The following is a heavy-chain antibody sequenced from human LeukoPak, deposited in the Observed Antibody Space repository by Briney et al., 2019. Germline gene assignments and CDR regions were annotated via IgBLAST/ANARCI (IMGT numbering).Heavy chain of an antibody. CDR1: GVSISSYY. CDR3: ASHPPTYSAYTY. Sequence: PSETLSLTCTVSGVSISSYYRSWIRQPAGKGLEWIGRIYTSGSTNYNPSLKSRVTMSVDTSKNQFSLRLSSVTAADTAVYYCASHPPTYSAYTYWGQGTLVTVSS. D-gene: IGHD5-12*01. V-gene: IGHV4-4*07. J-gene: IGHJ4*02. CDR2: IYTSGST.